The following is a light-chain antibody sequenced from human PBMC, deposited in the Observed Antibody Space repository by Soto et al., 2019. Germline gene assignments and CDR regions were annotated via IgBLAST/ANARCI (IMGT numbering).Light chain of an antibody. CDR1: SSDVGGYNY. V-gene: IGLV2-14*01. J-gene: IGLJ1*01. CDR3: SSYTSSSTPYV. CDR2: DVS. Sequence: QSALTQPASVSGSPGQSITISCTGTSSDVGGYNYVSWYQQHPGKAPKLMIYDVSNRPSGVSNHFSGSKSGNTASLTIFGLQAEDEADYYCSSYTSSSTPYVFGTGTKVTVL.